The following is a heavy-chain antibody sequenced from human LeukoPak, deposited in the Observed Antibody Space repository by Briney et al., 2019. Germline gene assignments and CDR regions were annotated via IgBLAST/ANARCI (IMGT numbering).Heavy chain of an antibody. D-gene: IGHD3-22*01. V-gene: IGHV4-4*07. CDR3: ARVLEDYYDSSGYYYYYMDV. Sequence: SETLSLTCTVSGGSISSYYWSWIRQPAGKGLEWIGRIYTSGSTNYNPSLKSRVTTSVDTSKNQFSLKLSSVTAADTAVYYCARVLEDYYDSSGYYYYYMDVWGKGTTVTVSS. J-gene: IGHJ6*03. CDR1: GGSISSYY. CDR2: IYTSGST.